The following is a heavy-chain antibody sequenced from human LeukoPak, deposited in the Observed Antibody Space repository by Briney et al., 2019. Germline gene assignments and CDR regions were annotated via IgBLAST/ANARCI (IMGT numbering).Heavy chain of an antibody. Sequence: SETLSLTCTVSDGSISSSSYYWGWIRQPPGKGLEWIGNIYYSGSTYYNPSLKSRVTISVDTSKNQFSLKLSSVTAADTAVYYCARVTRPYFPIRPRKDYWYFDLWGRGTLVTVSS. CDR3: ARVTRPYFPIRPRKDYWYFDL. V-gene: IGHV4-39*07. CDR1: DGSISSSSYY. CDR2: IYYSGST. D-gene: IGHD2/OR15-2a*01. J-gene: IGHJ2*01.